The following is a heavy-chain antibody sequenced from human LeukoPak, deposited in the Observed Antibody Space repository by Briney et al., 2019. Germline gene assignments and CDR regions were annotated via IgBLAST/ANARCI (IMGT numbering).Heavy chain of an antibody. D-gene: IGHD1-26*01. Sequence: ASVTVSCKVSGYTLTELSMHWVRQAPGKGLEWMGGFDPEDGETIYAQKFQGRVTMTEDTSTDTAYMELSSLRSEDTAVYYCAILRSYSLAFDIWGQGTMVTVSS. CDR2: FDPEDGET. CDR1: GYTLTELS. J-gene: IGHJ3*02. CDR3: AILRSYSLAFDI. V-gene: IGHV1-24*01.